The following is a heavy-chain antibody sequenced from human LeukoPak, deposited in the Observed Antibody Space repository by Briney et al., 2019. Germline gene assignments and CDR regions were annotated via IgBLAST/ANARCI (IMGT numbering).Heavy chain of an antibody. V-gene: IGHV4-34*01. D-gene: IGHD3-10*01. J-gene: IGHJ5*02. CDR2: INHSGST. CDR3: AKAPRYYYGSGSWAPFDP. Sequence: SETLSLTCAVYGGSFSSYYWSWIRQPPGKGLEWIGEINHSGSTNYNPSLKSRVTISVDTSKNQFSLKLSSVTAADTAVYYCAKAPRYYYGSGSWAPFDPWGQGTLVTVSS. CDR1: GGSFSSYY.